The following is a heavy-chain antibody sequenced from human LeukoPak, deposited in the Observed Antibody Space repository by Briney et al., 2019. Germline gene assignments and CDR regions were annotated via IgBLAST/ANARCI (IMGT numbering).Heavy chain of an antibody. J-gene: IGHJ4*02. CDR2: ISGSGGNT. V-gene: IGHV3-23*01. Sequence: GGSLRLSCAASGFTFSSYGMSWVRQAPGKGLEWVSSISGSGGNTYYADSVKGRFTIYRDNPKNTLFLHMNSLRAEDTAVYDCAKALGGYHFDYWGQGTLVTVSS. CDR1: GFTFSSYG. D-gene: IGHD3-16*01. CDR3: AKALGGYHFDY.